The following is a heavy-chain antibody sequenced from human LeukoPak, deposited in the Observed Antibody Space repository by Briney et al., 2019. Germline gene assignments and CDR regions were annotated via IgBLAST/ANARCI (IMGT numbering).Heavy chain of an antibody. J-gene: IGHJ4*02. D-gene: IGHD7-27*01. CDR1: GASINNYY. V-gene: IGHV4-4*07. Sequence: SETLSLTCTVSGASINNYYWTRIRQPAGKGLEWIGRIHTSGITNYNPSLKGRVTISLDKSKNQFSLNLSSVTAADTAVYYCARDPNSVTVTGDYYFDYWGRGTLVTVSS. CDR3: ARDPNSVTVTGDYYFDY. CDR2: IHTSGIT.